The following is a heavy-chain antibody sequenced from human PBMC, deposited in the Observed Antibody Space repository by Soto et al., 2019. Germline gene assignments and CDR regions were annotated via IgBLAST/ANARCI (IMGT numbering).Heavy chain of an antibody. CDR2: ISYDGNDN. D-gene: IGHD6-13*01. CDR3: AKDGAAADRDYYYCDVQV. CDR1: GFTFSTYG. V-gene: IGHV3-30*18. Sequence: QVQLVESGGGVVQPGRSLRLSCAASGFTFSTYGMHWVRQAPGKGLEWVAVISYDGNDNYYADSVKGRFTISRDNSKNTLFLQMTRLRDEDTDVYYYAKDGAAADRDYYYCDVQVWGKGTTVTVSS. J-gene: IGHJ6*03.